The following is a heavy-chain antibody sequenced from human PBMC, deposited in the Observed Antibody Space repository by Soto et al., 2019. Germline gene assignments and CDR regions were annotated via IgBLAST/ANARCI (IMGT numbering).Heavy chain of an antibody. CDR3: ARDQGYSSPRSYGMDV. D-gene: IGHD6-13*01. J-gene: IGHJ6*02. CDR1: GYTFTSYY. Sequence: GASVKVSCKASGYTFTSYYMHWVRQAPGQGLEWMGIINPSGGSTSYAQKFQGRVTMTGDTSTSTVYMELSSLRSEDTAVYYCARDQGYSSPRSYGMDVWGQGTTVTVSS. CDR2: INPSGGST. V-gene: IGHV1-46*01.